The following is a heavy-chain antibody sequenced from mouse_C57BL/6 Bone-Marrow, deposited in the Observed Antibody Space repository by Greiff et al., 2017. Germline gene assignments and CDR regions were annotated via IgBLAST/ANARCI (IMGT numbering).Heavy chain of an antibody. Sequence: VQLQQPGAELVRPGSSVKLSCKASGYTFTSYWMDWVKQRPGQGLEWIGNIYPADSETKYNQKFKDKATLTVDKYSSTAYMQLSSLTSEDAAVYYCAVVITSVGYAMNYWGQGTSVTVSS. CDR1: GYTFTSYW. CDR2: IYPADSET. CDR3: AVVITSVGYAMNY. V-gene: IGHV1-61*01. D-gene: IGHD1-1*01. J-gene: IGHJ4*01.